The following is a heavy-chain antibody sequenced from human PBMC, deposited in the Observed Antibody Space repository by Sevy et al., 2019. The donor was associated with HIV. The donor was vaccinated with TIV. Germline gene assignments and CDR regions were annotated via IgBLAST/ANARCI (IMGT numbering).Heavy chain of an antibody. Sequence: SETLSVTCTVSGGSISSGGYYWSWIRQHPGKGLEWIGYIYYSGSTYYNPSLKSRVTISVDTSKNQFSLKLSSVTAADTAVYYCARAHTMIFDYWGQGTLVTVSS. D-gene: IGHD3-22*01. CDR2: IYYSGST. CDR1: GGSISSGGYY. J-gene: IGHJ4*02. V-gene: IGHV4-31*03. CDR3: ARAHTMIFDY.